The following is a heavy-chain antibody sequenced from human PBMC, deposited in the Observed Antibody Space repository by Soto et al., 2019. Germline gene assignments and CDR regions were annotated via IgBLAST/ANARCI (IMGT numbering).Heavy chain of an antibody. Sequence: KQSQTLSLTCAISGDSVSSNSAAWNWIRQSPSRGLEWLGRTYYRSKWYNDYAVSVKSRITINPDTSKNQFSLQLNSVTPEDTAVYYCASGSGILTGYYIGAFDIWGQGTMVTVSS. D-gene: IGHD3-9*01. CDR2: TYYRSKWYN. J-gene: IGHJ3*02. CDR1: GDSVSSNSAA. V-gene: IGHV6-1*01. CDR3: ASGSGILTGYYIGAFDI.